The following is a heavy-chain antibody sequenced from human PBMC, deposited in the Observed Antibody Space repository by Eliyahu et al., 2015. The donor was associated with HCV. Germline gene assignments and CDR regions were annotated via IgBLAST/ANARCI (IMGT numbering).Heavy chain of an antibody. CDR2: IKEDGSEK. CDR1: GFTFSSYW. CDR3: ARDVTPFVGATMAY. Sequence: EVQLVESGGGLVQPGGSLRLSCTAXGFTFSSYWMSWVRQAPGKGLEWVANIKEDGSEKYYVDSVKGRFTISRDNAKNSLYLQMNSLRAEDTAVYYCARDVTPFVGATMAYWGQGTLVTVSS. D-gene: IGHD1-26*01. V-gene: IGHV3-7*01. J-gene: IGHJ4*02.